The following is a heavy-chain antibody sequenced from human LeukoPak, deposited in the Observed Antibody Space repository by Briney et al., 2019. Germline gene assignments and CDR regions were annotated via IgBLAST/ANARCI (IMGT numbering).Heavy chain of an antibody. V-gene: IGHV3-30*04. CDR1: GFTFSSYA. D-gene: IGHD2-21*02. CDR2: ISYDGSNK. Sequence: GGSLRLSCAASGFTFSSYAMHWVRQAPGKGLEGVAVISYDGSNKNSVGSVKGRFTFSRDHSKNTLYLKTNSLRAEDTAVYYCARVEVPGIVVVTAKDYYYYGMDVWGQGTTVTVSS. CDR3: ARVEVPGIVVVTAKDYYYYGMDV. J-gene: IGHJ6*02.